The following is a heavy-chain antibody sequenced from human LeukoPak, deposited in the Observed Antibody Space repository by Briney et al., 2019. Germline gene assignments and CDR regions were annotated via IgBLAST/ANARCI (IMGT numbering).Heavy chain of an antibody. CDR2: IKQDGSEK. Sequence: PGGSLRLSCAASGFTFSSYWMSWVRQAPGKGLEWVANIKQDGSEKYYVDSVKGRFTISRDNAKNSLYLQMNSLRAEDTAVYYCANGGGSGSFGYFDYWGQGTLVTVSS. J-gene: IGHJ4*02. CDR3: ANGGGSGSFGYFDY. V-gene: IGHV3-7*01. CDR1: GFTFSSYW. D-gene: IGHD3-10*01.